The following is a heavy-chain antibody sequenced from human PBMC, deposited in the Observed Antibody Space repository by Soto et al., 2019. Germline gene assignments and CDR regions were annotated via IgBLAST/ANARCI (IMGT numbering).Heavy chain of an antibody. Sequence: SETLSLTCTVSGGSISSYYWSWIRQPPGKGLEWIGYIYYSGSTNYNPSLKSRVTISVDTSKNQFSLKLSSVTAADTAVYYCARLFGREYDAFDIWGQGTMVTVSS. J-gene: IGHJ3*02. CDR3: ARLFGREYDAFDI. V-gene: IGHV4-59*08. CDR2: IYYSGST. D-gene: IGHD3-3*01. CDR1: GGSISSYY.